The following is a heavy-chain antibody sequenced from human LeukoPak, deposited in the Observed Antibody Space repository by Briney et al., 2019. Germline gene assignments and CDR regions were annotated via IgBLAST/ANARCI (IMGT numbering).Heavy chain of an antibody. D-gene: IGHD3-9*01. CDR3: ARESYDILTGYYTGGNYDY. CDR2: INPNSGGT. Sequence: GASVKVSCKASGGTFSSYAISWVRQAPGQGLEWMGWINPNSGGTNYAQKFQGRVTMTRDTSISTAYMELSRLRSDDTAVYYCARESYDILTGYYTGGNYDYWGQGTLVTVSS. J-gene: IGHJ4*02. V-gene: IGHV1-2*02. CDR1: GGTFSSYA.